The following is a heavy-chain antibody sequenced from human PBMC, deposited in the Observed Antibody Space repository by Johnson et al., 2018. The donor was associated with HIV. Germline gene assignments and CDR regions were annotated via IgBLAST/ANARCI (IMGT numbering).Heavy chain of an antibody. CDR2: IKQDGSER. CDR1: GFTFSNAW. J-gene: IGHJ3*02. CDR3: ARGDVGACDI. Sequence: VQLMESGGGLVQPGGSLRLSCAASGFTFSNAWMSWVRQAPGKGLEWVANIKQDGSERYYVDSLKGRFTISRDNAKNSLYLQMNGLRAEDTAVFHCARGDVGACDIWGQGTMVTVSS. D-gene: IGHD1-26*01. V-gene: IGHV3-7*01.